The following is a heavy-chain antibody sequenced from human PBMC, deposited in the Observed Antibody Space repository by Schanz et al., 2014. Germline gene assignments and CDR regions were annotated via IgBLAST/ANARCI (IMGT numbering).Heavy chain of an antibody. J-gene: IGHJ3*02. D-gene: IGHD4-17*01. CDR3: ARKMKLGVYGGKGHDSLDI. V-gene: IGHV3-48*01. Sequence: EMQLLESGGGLVQPGGSLRLSCTASGFTFSSYSMNWVRQAPGKGLEWVSYVSRSTPDIYYADSVKGRFTMSRDNAKNTLYLQMNSLRAEDTAVYYCARKMKLGVYGGKGHDSLDIWGQGTMVTVSS. CDR2: VSRSTPDI. CDR1: GFTFSSYS.